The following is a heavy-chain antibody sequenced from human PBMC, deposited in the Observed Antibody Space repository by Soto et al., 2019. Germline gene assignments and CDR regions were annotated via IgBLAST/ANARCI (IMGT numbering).Heavy chain of an antibody. CDR1: GYTFTGCY. CDR2: INPNSGGT. CDR3: ARDIGSGWDEAYYYYGMDV. Sequence: ASVKVSCKASGYTFTGCYMHWVRQAPGQGLEWMGWINPNSGGTNYAQKFQGWVTMTRDTSISTAYMELSRLRSDDTAVYYCARDIGSGWDEAYYYYGMDVLGQGTTVTVSS. J-gene: IGHJ6*02. V-gene: IGHV1-2*04. D-gene: IGHD6-19*01.